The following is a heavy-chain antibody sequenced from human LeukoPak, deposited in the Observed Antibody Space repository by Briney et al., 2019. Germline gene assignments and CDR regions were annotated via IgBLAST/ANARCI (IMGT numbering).Heavy chain of an antibody. D-gene: IGHD6-13*01. V-gene: IGHV1-69*05. CDR2: IIPIFGTA. Sequence: GSSVKVSCKASGGTFSSYAISWVRQAPGQGLEWMGRIIPIFGTANYAQKSQGRVTITTDESTSTAYMELSSLRSEDTAVYYCARIAAAGPQDFDYWGQGTLVTVSS. CDR3: ARIAAAGPQDFDY. CDR1: GGTFSSYA. J-gene: IGHJ4*02.